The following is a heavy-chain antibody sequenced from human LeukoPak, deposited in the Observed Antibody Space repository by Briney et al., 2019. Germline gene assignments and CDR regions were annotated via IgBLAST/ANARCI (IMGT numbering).Heavy chain of an antibody. Sequence: GRSLRLSCAASGFTFSSYGMHWVRQAPGKGLEWVAVIRYDGSNKYYADSVKGRFTISRDNSKNTLYLQMNSLRAEDTAVYYCARDRSVMTTVVTPLVYWGQGTLVTVPS. V-gene: IGHV3-33*01. D-gene: IGHD4-23*01. CDR1: GFTFSSYG. J-gene: IGHJ4*02. CDR3: ARDRSVMTTVVTPLVY. CDR2: IRYDGSNK.